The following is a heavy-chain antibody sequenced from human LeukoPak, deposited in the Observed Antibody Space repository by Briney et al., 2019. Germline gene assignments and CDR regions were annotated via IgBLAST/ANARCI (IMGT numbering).Heavy chain of an antibody. J-gene: IGHJ6*03. CDR3: ARDNLMAGWSLYYYYYYMDV. D-gene: IGHD6-19*01. CDR2: ISSSGSTI. V-gene: IGHV3-11*04. Sequence: GGSLRLSCAASGFTFSDYYMSWIRQAPGKGLEWVSYISSSGSTIYYADSVKGRFTISRDNAKNSLYLQMNSLRAEDTAVYYCARDNLMAGWSLYYYYYYMDVWGKGTTVTISS. CDR1: GFTFSDYY.